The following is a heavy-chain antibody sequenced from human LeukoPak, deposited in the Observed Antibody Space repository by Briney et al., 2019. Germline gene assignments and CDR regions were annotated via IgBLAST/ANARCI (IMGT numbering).Heavy chain of an antibody. J-gene: IGHJ4*02. CDR2: TYYRSKWYN. V-gene: IGHV6-1*01. CDR1: GDSVSSNSAA. D-gene: IGHD6-13*01. Sequence: SQTLSLTCAISGDSVSSNSAAWNWIRQSPSRGLEWLGRTYYRSKWYNDYAVSVKSRITINPDTSKNPFSLQLNSLTPEDTAVYYCARGAGPKQQLTAYYFDYWGQGTLVTVSS. CDR3: ARGAGPKQQLTAYYFDY.